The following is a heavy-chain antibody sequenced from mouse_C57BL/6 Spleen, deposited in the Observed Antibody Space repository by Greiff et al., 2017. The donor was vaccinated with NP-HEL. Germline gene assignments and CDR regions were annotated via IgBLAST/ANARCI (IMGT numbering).Heavy chain of an antibody. CDR1: GFTFSSYG. CDR2: ISSGGSYT. Sequence: EVMLVESGGDLVKPGGSLKLSCAASGFTFSSYGMSWVRQTPDKRLEWVATISSGGSYTYYPDSVKGRFTIPRDNAKNTLYLQLSSLKSEDTAVCYWARHTHELNVDYWGQGTTLTVSS. CDR3: ARHTHELNVDY. V-gene: IGHV5-6*01. J-gene: IGHJ2*01. D-gene: IGHD4-1*01.